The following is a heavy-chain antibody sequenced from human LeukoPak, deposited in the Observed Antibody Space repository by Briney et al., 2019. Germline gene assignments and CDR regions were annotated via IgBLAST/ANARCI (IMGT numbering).Heavy chain of an antibody. D-gene: IGHD6-19*01. V-gene: IGHV3-30*03. CDR2: ISVDGSNE. CDR3: ARGTGTTWDPRWLEMPDY. CDR1: GFTFSNFG. Sequence: GGSLRLSCAASGFTFSNFGMHWVRQAPGKGLEWVAVISVDGSNEYYADSVKGRFTISRDNSKNTLYLQMNSLRAEDTAVYYCARGTGTTWDPRWLEMPDYWGQGTLVTVSS. J-gene: IGHJ4*02.